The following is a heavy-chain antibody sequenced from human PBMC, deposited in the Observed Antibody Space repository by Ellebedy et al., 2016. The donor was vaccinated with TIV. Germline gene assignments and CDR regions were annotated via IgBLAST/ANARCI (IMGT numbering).Heavy chain of an antibody. Sequence: PGGSLRLSCAASGFTVSGYWMHWVRQAPGEGLVWLSRINTDGSSKSYAGLVEGRFTTSRDNSKNTVYLQIERLRAEDTAVYFCARESFRYFDWDLWGQGTPVTVAS. CDR2: INTDGSSK. D-gene: IGHD3-9*01. CDR1: GFTVSGYW. CDR3: ARESFRYFDWDL. V-gene: IGHV3-74*01. J-gene: IGHJ4*02.